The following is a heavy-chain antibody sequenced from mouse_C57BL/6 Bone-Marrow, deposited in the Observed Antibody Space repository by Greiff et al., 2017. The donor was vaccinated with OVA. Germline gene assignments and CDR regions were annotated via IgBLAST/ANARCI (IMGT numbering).Heavy chain of an antibody. D-gene: IGHD2-4*01. CDR1: GYTFTSYW. CDR2: FYPSDRET. CDR3: ARAVYYDYDERYFDV. V-gene: IGHV1-61*01. Sequence: QVQLQQPGAELVRPGSSVKLSCKASGYTFTSYWMDWVKQRPGQGLEWIGNFYPSDRETPSNQKFKAKATLTVAKSSSTAYMQLSSLTSEDSAVYYCARAVYYDYDERYFDVWGTGTTVTVSS. J-gene: IGHJ1*03.